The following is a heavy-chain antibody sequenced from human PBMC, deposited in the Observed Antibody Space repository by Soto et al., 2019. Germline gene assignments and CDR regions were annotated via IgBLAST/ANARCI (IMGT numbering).Heavy chain of an antibody. CDR1: GGSFSSYY. V-gene: IGHV4-34*01. J-gene: IGHJ3*01. CDR3: TTSGRRWPDSFDV. Sequence: QVQLQQWGAGLLRSSETLSLTCAVYGGSFSSYYWNWVRQPPGKGLEWIGEVTPSGSSNYNPSLKSRVTIPKDTSKNQFSLEVSSVTAADTALYYCTTSGRRWPDSFDVWGQGAMVTVSS. D-gene: IGHD2-15*01. CDR2: VTPSGSS.